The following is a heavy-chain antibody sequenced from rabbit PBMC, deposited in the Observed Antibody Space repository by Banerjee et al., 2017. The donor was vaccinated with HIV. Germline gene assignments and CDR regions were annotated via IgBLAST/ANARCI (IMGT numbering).Heavy chain of an antibody. Sequence: QSLEESGGDLVKPGASLTLTCTASGFSFSSGHDMCWVRQAPGKGLEWIGCIYAGSSSTNSYASWAKGRFTISKTSSTTVTLQMTSLTDADTATYFCARAGYAGHDYDYFNLWGQGTLVTVS. D-gene: IGHD4-2*01. CDR2: IYAGSSSTN. CDR3: ARAGYAGHDYDYFNL. V-gene: IGHV1S40*01. J-gene: IGHJ4*01. CDR1: GFSFSSGHD.